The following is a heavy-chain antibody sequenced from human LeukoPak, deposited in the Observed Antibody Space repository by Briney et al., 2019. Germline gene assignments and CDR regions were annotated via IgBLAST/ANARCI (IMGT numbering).Heavy chain of an antibody. J-gene: IGHJ6*02. Sequence: GGSLRLSCAASGFTFSSYWMSWVRQAPGKGLEWVAVISYDGSNKYYADSVKGRFTISRDNSKNTLYLQMNSLRAEDTAVYYCAKDEAGDYRGSYYYGMDVWGQGTTVTVSS. CDR1: GFTFSSYW. D-gene: IGHD4-17*01. CDR3: AKDEAGDYRGSYYYGMDV. V-gene: IGHV3-30*18. CDR2: ISYDGSNK.